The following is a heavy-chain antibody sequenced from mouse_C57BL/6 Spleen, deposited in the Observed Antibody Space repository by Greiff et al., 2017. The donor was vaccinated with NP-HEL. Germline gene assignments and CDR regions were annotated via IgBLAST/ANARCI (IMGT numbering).Heavy chain of an antibody. D-gene: IGHD2-4*01. J-gene: IGHJ3*01. Sequence: PLQESGPELAPPFSSFPPSFPSSFSPFPLSFLPFFPPLPFPVLSFILPINAIIFYTKYNHKFKAKATLTADKSSSTAYMQLSGLTYEDSAVYYCARAPYDYDGAWFAYWGQGTLVTVSA. V-gene: IGHV1-7*01. CDR1: FSPFPLSF. CDR2: INAIIFYT. CDR3: ARAPYDYDGAWFAY.